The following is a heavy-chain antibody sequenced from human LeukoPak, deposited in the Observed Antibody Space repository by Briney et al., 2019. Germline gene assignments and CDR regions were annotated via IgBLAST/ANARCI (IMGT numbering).Heavy chain of an antibody. CDR3: ARGGVGASSPWFDP. V-gene: IGHV1-69*05. D-gene: IGHD1-26*01. J-gene: IGHJ5*02. Sequence: SVKVSCKASGGTFSSYAISWVRQAPGQGLEWMGGIIPIFGIANYAQKFQGRVTITTDESTSTAYMELSSLRSEDTAVYYCARGGVGASSPWFDPWGQGTLVTVSS. CDR1: GGTFSSYA. CDR2: IIPIFGIA.